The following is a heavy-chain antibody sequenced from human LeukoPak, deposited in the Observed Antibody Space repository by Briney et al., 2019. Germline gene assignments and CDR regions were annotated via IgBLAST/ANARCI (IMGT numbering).Heavy chain of an antibody. J-gene: IGHJ6*04. Sequence: GGSLRLSCAASGFTFSSYEMNWVRQAPGKGLEWVSYISSSGSTIYYADSVKGRFTISRDNAKNSLYLQMNSLRAEDTAVYYCARVSRYYDILTGYLPVSGMDVWGKGTTVTVSS. V-gene: IGHV3-48*03. CDR3: ARVSRYYDILTGYLPVSGMDV. CDR1: GFTFSSYE. CDR2: ISSSGSTI. D-gene: IGHD3-9*01.